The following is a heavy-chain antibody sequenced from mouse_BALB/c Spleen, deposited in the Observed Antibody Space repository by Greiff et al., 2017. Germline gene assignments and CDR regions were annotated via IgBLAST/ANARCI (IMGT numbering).Heavy chain of an antibody. CDR2: IYWDDDK. D-gene: IGHD1-1*01. V-gene: IGHV8-12*01. J-gene: IGHJ4*01. CDR3: ARRATVDAMDY. CDR1: GFSLSTSGMG. Sequence: QVQLKESGPGILQPSQTLSLTCSFSGFSLSTSGMGVSWIRQPSGKGLEWLAHIYWDDDKRYNPSLKSRLTISKDTSSNQVFLKITSVDTADTATYYCARRATVDAMDYWVKEPQSPSPQ.